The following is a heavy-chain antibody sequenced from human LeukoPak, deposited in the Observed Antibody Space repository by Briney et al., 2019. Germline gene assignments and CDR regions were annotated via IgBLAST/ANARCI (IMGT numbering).Heavy chain of an antibody. V-gene: IGHV3-30*02. Sequence: GGSLRLSCVVSGFPFSSYEMNWVRQAPGKGLEWVAFIRYAGSNKYYADSVKGRFTISRDNSKNTLYLQMNSLRAEDTAVYYCAKDPGAHYYGSGSYRRGSYFDYWGQGTLVTVSS. CDR1: GFPFSSYE. J-gene: IGHJ4*02. D-gene: IGHD3-10*01. CDR3: AKDPGAHYYGSGSYRRGSYFDY. CDR2: IRYAGSNK.